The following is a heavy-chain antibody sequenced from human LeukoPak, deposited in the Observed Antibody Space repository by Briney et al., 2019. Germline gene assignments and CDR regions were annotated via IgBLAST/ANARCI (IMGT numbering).Heavy chain of an antibody. CDR2: VNAVGST. Sequence: SETLSLTCAVSGGSLSGYYWNWIRQPPGKGLEWIGYVNAVGSTKYNPSLSSRLTISVDKSKNQFSLKLNSVTAADSAVYFCARRVPAASGGGFDYWGQGTVVAVSS. J-gene: IGHJ4*02. D-gene: IGHD2-2*01. CDR3: ARRVPAASGGGFDY. CDR1: GGSLSGYY. V-gene: IGHV4-4*08.